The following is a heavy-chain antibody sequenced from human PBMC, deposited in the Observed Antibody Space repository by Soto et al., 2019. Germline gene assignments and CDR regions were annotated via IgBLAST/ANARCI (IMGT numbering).Heavy chain of an antibody. CDR3: TRGGRSTSYYWEL. CDR1: GLSFSDYS. J-gene: IGHJ4*02. CDR2: ISRGGGDT. D-gene: IGHD3-10*01. Sequence: VQLVESGGGLVKPGGSLRLSCAASGLSFSDYSMTWIRQAPGKGPEWVARISRGGGDTEYADTVKGRFTISRDNAENSLYLQMDSMRAEDTAVYYFTRGGRSTSYYWELWGQGTLVTVSS. V-gene: IGHV3-11*06.